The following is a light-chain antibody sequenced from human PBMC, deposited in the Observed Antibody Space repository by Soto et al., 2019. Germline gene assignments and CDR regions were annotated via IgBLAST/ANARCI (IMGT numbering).Light chain of an antibody. CDR1: QSISSW. V-gene: IGKV1-5*03. CDR2: KAS. J-gene: IGKJ1*01. Sequence: DIQMTQSPSTLSASVGDRVTITCRASQSISSWLAWYPQKPGKAPMLLIYKASSLESGLPSRFSGSGSGTEFAITISRLQPDDFATYYCQQYNSFPTFGQGTKVVIK. CDR3: QQYNSFPT.